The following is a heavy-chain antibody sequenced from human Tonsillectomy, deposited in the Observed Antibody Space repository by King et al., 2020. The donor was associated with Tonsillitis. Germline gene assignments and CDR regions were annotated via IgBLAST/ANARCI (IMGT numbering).Heavy chain of an antibody. J-gene: IGHJ6*02. CDR3: AKCPYDFWSGGLYYAMDV. CDR2: MSGAGARP. D-gene: IGHD3-3*01. CDR1: GFTFSTYA. V-gene: IGHV3-23*04. Sequence: VQLVESGGGLVQPGGSLRLSCAASGFTFSTYAMTWVRQAPGKGLEWVSVMSGAGARPYPADSVKGRFTISRDTSKNTLYLQMNSLRAEDTAVYYCAKCPYDFWSGGLYYAMDVWGQGTTVTVSS.